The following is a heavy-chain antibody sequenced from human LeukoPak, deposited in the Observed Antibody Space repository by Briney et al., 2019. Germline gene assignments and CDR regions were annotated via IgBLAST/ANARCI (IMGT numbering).Heavy chain of an antibody. CDR3: ARVELEGATHFDY. D-gene: IGHD1-26*01. Sequence: PGGSLRLSCAASGFTVSSNYMSWVRQAPGKGLEWVSVIYSGGSTYYADPVKGRFTISRDNSKNTLYLQMNSLRAEDTAVYYCARVELEGATHFDYWGQGTLVTVSS. V-gene: IGHV3-53*05. CDR1: GFTVSSNY. CDR2: IYSGGST. J-gene: IGHJ4*02.